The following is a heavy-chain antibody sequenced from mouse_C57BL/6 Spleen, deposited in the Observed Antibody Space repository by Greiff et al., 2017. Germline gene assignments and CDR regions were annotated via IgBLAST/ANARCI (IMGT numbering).Heavy chain of an antibody. Sequence: EVQLQQSGGGLVKPGGSLKLSCAASGFTFSDYGMHWVRQAPEKGLEWVAYISSGSSTIYYADTVKGRFTIARDKAKNTLYLQMTSLRSEDTAMYYCARRLGRGDAMDYWGQGTSVTVSS. J-gene: IGHJ4*01. D-gene: IGHD4-1*01. CDR3: ARRLGRGDAMDY. CDR2: ISSGSSTI. CDR1: GFTFSDYG. V-gene: IGHV5-17*01.